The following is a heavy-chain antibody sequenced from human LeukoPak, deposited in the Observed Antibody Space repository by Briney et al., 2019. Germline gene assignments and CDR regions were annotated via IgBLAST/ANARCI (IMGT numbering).Heavy chain of an antibody. CDR2: ISSSSSYI. CDR3: ASAVTHADWYFDL. V-gene: IGHV3-21*01. J-gene: IGHJ2*01. CDR1: GFTFSSYS. D-gene: IGHD4-17*01. Sequence: PGGSLRLSCAASGFTFSSYSMNWVRQAPGKGLEWVSSISSSSSYIYYADSVKGRSTISRDNAKNSLYLQMNSLRAEDTAVYYCASAVTHADWYFDLWGRGTLVTVSS.